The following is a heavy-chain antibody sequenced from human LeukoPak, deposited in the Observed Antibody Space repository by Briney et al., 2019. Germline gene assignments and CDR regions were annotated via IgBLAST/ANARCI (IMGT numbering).Heavy chain of an antibody. CDR2: ISGSGGST. CDR1: GFTFSSYA. J-gene: IGHJ5*02. D-gene: IGHD3-3*01. V-gene: IGHV3-23*01. CDR3: AKVSDYDFWSGPLGWFDP. Sequence: PGGSLRLSCAASGFTFSSYAMSWVRQAPGNGLEWVSAISGSGGSTYYADSVKGRFTISRDNSKNTLYLQMNSLRAEDTAVYYCAKVSDYDFWSGPLGWFDPWGQGTLVTVSS.